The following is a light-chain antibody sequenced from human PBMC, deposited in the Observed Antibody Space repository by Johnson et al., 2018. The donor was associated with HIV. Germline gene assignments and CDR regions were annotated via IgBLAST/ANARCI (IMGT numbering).Light chain of an antibody. CDR2: ENN. V-gene: IGLV1-51*02. Sequence: QSVLTQPPSVSAAPGQKVTISCSGSSSNIGNNYVSWYQHLPGTAPKLVIHENNKRPSGIPDRFSGSKSGTSATLGISGLQTGDEADYYCGTWDSRLNVYLFGPGTKVTVL. CDR1: SSNIGNNY. CDR3: GTWDSRLNVYL. J-gene: IGLJ1*01.